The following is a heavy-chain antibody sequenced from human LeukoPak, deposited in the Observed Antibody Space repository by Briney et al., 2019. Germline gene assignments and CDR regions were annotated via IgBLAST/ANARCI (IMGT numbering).Heavy chain of an antibody. J-gene: IGHJ2*01. CDR2: INPNGGTT. CDR3: ARGRFDGYYDGRGYYAWYFDL. CDR1: GYTFISHH. Sequence: ASVKVSCKTSGYTFISHHLNWVRQAPGQGLEWMGVINPNGGTTIYAQNFQGRVTMTRDMSTSTVYMELTGLRSEDTATFYCARGRFDGYYDGRGYYAWYFDLWGRGTLVTVSS. V-gene: IGHV1-46*01. D-gene: IGHD3-22*01.